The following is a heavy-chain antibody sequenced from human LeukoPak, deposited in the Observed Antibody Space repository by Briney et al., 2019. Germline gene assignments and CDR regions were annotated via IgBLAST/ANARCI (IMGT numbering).Heavy chain of an antibody. J-gene: IGHJ4*02. CDR1: GFTFSSYG. Sequence: PGRSLRLSCAASGFTFSSYGMHWVRQAPGKGLEWVAVISYDGSNKYYADSVKGRFTISRVNSKNTLYLQMNSLRAEDTAVYYCAKDSDEVPAAIGYWGQGTLVTVSS. D-gene: IGHD2-2*02. CDR3: AKDSDEVPAAIGY. V-gene: IGHV3-30*18. CDR2: ISYDGSNK.